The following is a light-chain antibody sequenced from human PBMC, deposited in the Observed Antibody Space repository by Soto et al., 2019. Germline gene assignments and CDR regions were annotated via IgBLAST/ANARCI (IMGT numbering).Light chain of an antibody. CDR1: SSDVGDYKY. CDR2: DVS. J-gene: IGLJ2*01. Sequence: QSALTQPRSVSGSPGQSVTISCTGTSSDVGDYKYVSWYQQHPGKAPKLMIYDVSKRPSGVPDRFSGSKSGNTASLTISGHQAEDEADYYCFSYAGIFVVFGGGTKLTVL. V-gene: IGLV2-11*01. CDR3: FSYAGIFVV.